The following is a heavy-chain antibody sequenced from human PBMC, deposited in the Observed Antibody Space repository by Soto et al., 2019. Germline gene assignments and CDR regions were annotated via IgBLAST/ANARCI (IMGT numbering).Heavy chain of an antibody. Sequence: EVQLVESGGGLVKPGGSLRLSCAASGFTFSSYSMNWVRQAPGKGLEWVSSISSSSSYIYYADSVKGRFTISRDNAKNSLYMQMNSLRAEDTAVYYCAGGGLLIAVAGTVFDYWGQGTLVTVSS. D-gene: IGHD6-19*01. CDR2: ISSSSSYI. CDR1: GFTFSSYS. CDR3: AGGGLLIAVAGTVFDY. J-gene: IGHJ4*02. V-gene: IGHV3-21*01.